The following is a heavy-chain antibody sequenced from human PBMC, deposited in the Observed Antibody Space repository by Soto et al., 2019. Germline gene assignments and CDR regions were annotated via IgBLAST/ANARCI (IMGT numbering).Heavy chain of an antibody. CDR3: ARDFSGGGLGLDAFDI. Sequence: SETLSLTCTVSGGSISSGGYYWSWIRQHPGKGLEWIGYIYYSGSTYYNPSLKIRVTISVDTSKNQFSLKLSSVTAADTAVYYFARDFSGGGLGLDAFDIWGQGTMVTVSS. CDR2: IYYSGST. CDR1: GGSISSGGYY. J-gene: IGHJ3*02. D-gene: IGHD3-3*01. V-gene: IGHV4-31*03.